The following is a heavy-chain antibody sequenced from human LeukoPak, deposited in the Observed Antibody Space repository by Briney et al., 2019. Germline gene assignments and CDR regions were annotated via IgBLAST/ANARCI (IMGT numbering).Heavy chain of an antibody. J-gene: IGHJ4*02. CDR2: ISGSSSTI. V-gene: IGHV3-48*01. CDR1: GFTFSSYS. CDR3: ARCYDFWSGYSDY. D-gene: IGHD3-3*01. Sequence: GGSLRLSCAASGFTFSSYSMNWVRQAPGKGLEWGSYISGSSSTIYYADSVKGRFTISRDNGKNTLYLQMNSLRAEDTAVYYCARCYDFWSGYSDYWGQGTLVTVSS.